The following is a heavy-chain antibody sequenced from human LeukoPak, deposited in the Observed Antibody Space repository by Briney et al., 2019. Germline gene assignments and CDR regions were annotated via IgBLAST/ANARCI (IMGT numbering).Heavy chain of an antibody. CDR3: ARALNYYDSSGYYLWYYYYMDV. CDR2: INHSGST. CDR1: GGSFSGYY. V-gene: IGHV4-34*01. Sequence: SETLSLTCAVYGGSFSGYYWSWIRQPPGKGLEWIGEINHSGSTNYNPSLKSRVTISVDTSKNQFSLKLSSVTAADTAVYYCARALNYYDSSGYYLWYYYYMDVWGKGTTVTISS. D-gene: IGHD3-22*01. J-gene: IGHJ6*03.